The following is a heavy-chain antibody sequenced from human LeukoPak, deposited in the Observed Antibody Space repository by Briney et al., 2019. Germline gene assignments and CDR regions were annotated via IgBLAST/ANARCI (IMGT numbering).Heavy chain of an antibody. CDR2: IWSDGSNE. CDR1: GFTFSSYG. CDR3: ASDRGVMPFDI. V-gene: IGHV3-33*01. J-gene: IGHJ3*02. D-gene: IGHD2-8*02. Sequence: GGSLRLSCAASGFTFSSYGMHWVRQAPGKGLEWVAVIWSDGSNENYVDSVKGRFTISRDNSKNMLYLQMNNLRAEDTAMYYCASDRGVMPFDIWGQGTMVTVSS.